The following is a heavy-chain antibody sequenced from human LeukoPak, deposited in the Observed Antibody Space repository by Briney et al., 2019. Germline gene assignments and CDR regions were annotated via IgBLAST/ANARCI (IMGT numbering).Heavy chain of an antibody. CDR1: GYNFTYYW. D-gene: IGHD2-21*01. CDR3: ARHEHIVAGPEY. J-gene: IGHJ4*02. CDR2: IDPSDSYT. V-gene: IGHV5-10-1*01. Sequence: LVESLRIYRKGSGYNFTYYWITWVHQMPGKGLEWMGGIDPSDSYTNYSPSFQGHVTISADKSISTAFLQWTSLKASDTAMYYCARHEHIVAGPEYWGQRALGTVSS.